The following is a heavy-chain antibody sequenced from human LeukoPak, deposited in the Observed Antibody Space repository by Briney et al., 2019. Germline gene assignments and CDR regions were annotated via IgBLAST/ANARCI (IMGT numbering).Heavy chain of an antibody. J-gene: IGHJ4*02. D-gene: IGHD3-10*01. V-gene: IGHV1-69*13. CDR1: GGTFSSYA. CDR2: IIPIFGTA. Sequence: SVKVSCKASGGTFSSYAISWVRQAPGQGLEWMGGIIPIFGTANYAQKFQGRVTITADESTSTAYMELSSLRSDDTAVYYCATVYGSGREGSDYWGRGTLVTVSS. CDR3: ATVYGSGREGSDY.